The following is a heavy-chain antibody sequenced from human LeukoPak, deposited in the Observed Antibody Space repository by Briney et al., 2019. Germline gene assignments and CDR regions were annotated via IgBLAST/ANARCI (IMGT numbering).Heavy chain of an antibody. D-gene: IGHD3-16*02. CDR2: ISGSGGST. J-gene: IGHJ4*02. CDR1: GFTFSSYA. CDR3: ASVWGSYRYHPLDY. Sequence: PGGSLRLSCAASGFTFSSYAMSWVRQAPGKGLEWVSAISGSGGSTYYADSVKGRFTISRDNSKNTLYPQMNSLRAEDTAVYYCASVWGSYRYHPLDYWGQGTLVTVSS. V-gene: IGHV3-23*01.